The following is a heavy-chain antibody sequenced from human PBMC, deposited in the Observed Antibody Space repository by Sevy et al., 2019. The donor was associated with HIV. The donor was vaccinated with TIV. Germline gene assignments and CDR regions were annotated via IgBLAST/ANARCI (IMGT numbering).Heavy chain of an antibody. Sequence: SETLSLTCTVSGGSISSSETYWSWIRQSPGGGLEGIGYIHYTGGPYYNPFLKDRVAMSVETPERQFSLRLSLLTAADTAVYFCASKRGYNHGPFDYWGQGTLVTVSS. CDR1: GGSISSSETY. J-gene: IGHJ4*02. CDR2: IHYTGGP. V-gene: IGHV4-30-4*08. CDR3: ASKRGYNHGPFDY. D-gene: IGHD5-12*01.